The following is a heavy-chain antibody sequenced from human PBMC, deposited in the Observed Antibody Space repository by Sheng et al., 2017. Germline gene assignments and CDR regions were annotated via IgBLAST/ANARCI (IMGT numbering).Heavy chain of an antibody. CDR3: ARTGDGTFDFDY. CDR1: GFTFSSYE. V-gene: IGHV3-48*03. D-gene: IGHD7-27*01. CDR2: ISRSGSTI. J-gene: IGHJ4*02. Sequence: EVQLVESGGGLVQPGGSLRLSCAASGFTFSSYEMNWVRQAPGKGLEWVSYISRSGSTIYYADSVKGRFTISRDNAKNSLYLQMNSLRAEDAAVYYCARTGDGTFDFDYWGQGTLVTVSS.